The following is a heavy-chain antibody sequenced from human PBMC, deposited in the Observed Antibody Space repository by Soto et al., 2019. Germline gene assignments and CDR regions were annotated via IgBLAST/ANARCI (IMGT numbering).Heavy chain of an antibody. Sequence: SETLSLPCTVSGGSISSYYWIWIRQPPGKGLEWVGYIYYSGSTNYNPSLKRRITISVDTSENKFSLKLSCVSAADTAVYYCARDIGGYDYWGQGTLVTVSS. CDR3: ARDIGGYDY. CDR1: GGSISSYY. D-gene: IGHD5-12*01. J-gene: IGHJ4*02. CDR2: IYYSGST. V-gene: IGHV4-59*01.